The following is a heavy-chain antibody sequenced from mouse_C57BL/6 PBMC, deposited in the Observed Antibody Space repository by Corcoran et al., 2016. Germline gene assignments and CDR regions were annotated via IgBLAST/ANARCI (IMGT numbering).Heavy chain of an antibody. CDR2: INPNNGGT. CDR1: GYTFTDYY. D-gene: IGHD2-3*01. V-gene: IGHV1-26*01. J-gene: IGHJ4*01. CDR3: ARSGYDGYCYAMDY. Sequence: EVQLQQSGPELVKPGASVKISCKASGYTFTDYYMNWVKQSHGKSLEWIGDINPNNGGTSYNQKFKGKATLTVDKSSSTAYMELRSLTSEDSAVYYCARSGYDGYCYAMDYWGQGTSVTVSS.